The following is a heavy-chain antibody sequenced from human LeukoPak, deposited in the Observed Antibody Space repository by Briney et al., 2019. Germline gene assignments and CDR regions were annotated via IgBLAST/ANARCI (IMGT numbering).Heavy chain of an antibody. J-gene: IGHJ4*02. CDR2: INLEGSST. V-gene: IGHV3-74*01. CDR1: GFTFSSYA. CDR3: ARDPIGYSYIDY. Sequence: PGGSLRLSCAASGFTFSSYAMHWVRQAPGKGLVWVSRINLEGSSTNYADSVKGRFTISRDNAKNTLYLQMNSLRAEDTALYYCARDPIGYSYIDYWGQGTLVTVSS. D-gene: IGHD5-18*01.